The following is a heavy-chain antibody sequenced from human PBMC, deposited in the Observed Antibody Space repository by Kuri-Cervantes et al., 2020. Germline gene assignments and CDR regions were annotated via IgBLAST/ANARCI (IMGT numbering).Heavy chain of an antibody. CDR3: AKGPHGGSYYGFFDY. D-gene: IGHD1-26*01. CDR1: GFTFSSYA. J-gene: IGHJ4*02. V-gene: IGHV3-30-3*01. Sequence: GESLKISCAASGFTFSSYAMHWVRQAPGKGLEWVAVISYDGSNKYYADSVKGRFTISRDNSKNTLYLQMNSLRPDDTAVYYCAKGPHGGSYYGFFDYWGQGTLVTVSS. CDR2: ISYDGSNK.